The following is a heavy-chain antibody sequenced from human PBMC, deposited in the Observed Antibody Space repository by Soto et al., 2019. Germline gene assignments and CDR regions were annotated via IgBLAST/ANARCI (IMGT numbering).Heavy chain of an antibody. Sequence: SETLSLTCTVSGGSISSGGYYWSWIRQHPGKGLEWIGYIYYSGSTNYNPSLKSRVAISVDTSKNQFSLKLSSVTAADTAVYYCARDQQWFGELSGPSWFDPWGQGTLVTVSS. J-gene: IGHJ5*02. CDR2: IYYSGST. V-gene: IGHV4-61*08. D-gene: IGHD3-10*01. CDR1: GGSISSGGYY. CDR3: ARDQQWFGELSGPSWFDP.